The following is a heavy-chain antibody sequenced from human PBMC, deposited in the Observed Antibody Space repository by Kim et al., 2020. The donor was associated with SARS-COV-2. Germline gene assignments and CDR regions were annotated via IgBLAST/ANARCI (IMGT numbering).Heavy chain of an antibody. Sequence: APVKVSCKASGYTFSNYGISWVRLAPGQGLEWMGWISGSNGATKYAQKFQGRVTMTTDTSADTPYMELRSLRSDDTALYYCARAHYSTNSPFFYWGQGTL. CDR1: GYTFSNYG. J-gene: IGHJ4*02. CDR3: ARAHYSTNSPFFY. CDR2: ISGSNGAT. D-gene: IGHD2-8*01. V-gene: IGHV1-18*01.